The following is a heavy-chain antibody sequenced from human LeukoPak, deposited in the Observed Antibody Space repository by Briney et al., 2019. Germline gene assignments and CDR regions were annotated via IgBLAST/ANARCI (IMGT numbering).Heavy chain of an antibody. J-gene: IGHJ4*02. D-gene: IGHD1-26*01. CDR2: INPNSGGT. CDR3: ARDKSGSYWPYFDY. Sequence: GASVKVSCKASGYTFTGYYMHWVRQAPGQGLEWMGWINPNSGGTNYAQKFQGWVTMTRDTSISTAYMELSRLRSDDTAVYYCARDKSGSYWPYFDYWGQGTLVTVSS. V-gene: IGHV1-2*04. CDR1: GYTFTGYY.